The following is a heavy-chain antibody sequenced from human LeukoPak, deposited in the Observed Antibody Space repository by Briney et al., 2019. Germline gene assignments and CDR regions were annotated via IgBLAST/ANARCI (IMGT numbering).Heavy chain of an antibody. J-gene: IGHJ4*02. CDR2: ISYDGSNK. CDR1: GFTFSSYG. Sequence: PWGSLRLSCAASGFTFSSYGMHWVRQAPGKGLEWVAVISYDGSNKYYADSVKGRFTISRDNSKNTLYLQMNSLRAEDTAVYYCAKDSYAHFDYWGQGTLVTVSS. CDR3: AKDSYAHFDY. V-gene: IGHV3-30*18.